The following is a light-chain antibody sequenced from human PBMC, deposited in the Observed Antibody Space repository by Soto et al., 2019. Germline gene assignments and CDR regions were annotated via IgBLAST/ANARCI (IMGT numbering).Light chain of an antibody. V-gene: IGLV2-11*01. CDR1: SSDVGASDY. CDR3: SFYAGRLYV. CDR2: DVY. J-gene: IGLJ1*01. Sequence: QSALTQPRSVSGSPGQSVTISCTATSSDVGASDYVSWYQQDPGKVPKLILYDVYKRPSGVPDRFSGSKSGDAASLTISGLQTEDEADYYCSFYAGRLYVFGSGTKVTVL.